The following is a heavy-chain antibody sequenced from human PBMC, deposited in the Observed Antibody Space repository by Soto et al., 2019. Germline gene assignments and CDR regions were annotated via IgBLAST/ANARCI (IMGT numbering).Heavy chain of an antibody. CDR1: GFTFSSYW. D-gene: IGHD1-26*01. V-gene: IGHV3-74*01. CDR2: INSDGSST. CDR3: ARVRESFVGATNYYYYGMDV. J-gene: IGHJ6*02. Sequence: GGSLRLSCAASGFTFSSYWMHWVRQAPGKGLVWVSRINSDGSSTSYADSVKGRFTISRDNAKNTLYLQMNSLRAEDTAVYYCARVRESFVGATNYYYYGMDVWGQGTTVTVSS.